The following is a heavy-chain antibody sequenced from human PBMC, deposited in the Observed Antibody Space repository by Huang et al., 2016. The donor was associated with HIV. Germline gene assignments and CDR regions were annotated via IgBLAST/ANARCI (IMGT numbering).Heavy chain of an antibody. J-gene: IGHJ4*02. D-gene: IGHD4-17*01. Sequence: QVQLVQSGAEVKTPGSSVTVSCKASGGTFSKYAISWVRQAPGQGLEWMGGSIPKFGTPNYARKFQGRVTITADDSTSTTYVEVSSLRSEDTALYYCARGQLGSYGDYDVLYWGQGTLVTVSS. V-gene: IGHV1-69*13. CDR1: GGTFSKYA. CDR3: ARGQLGSYGDYDVLY. CDR2: SIPKFGTP.